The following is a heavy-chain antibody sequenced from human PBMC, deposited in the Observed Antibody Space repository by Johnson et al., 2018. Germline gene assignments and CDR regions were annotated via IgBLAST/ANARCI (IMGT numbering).Heavy chain of an antibody. Sequence: VQLQESGGVVVQPGGSLGLSCAASGFTFDDYTMHWFRQAPGTGLDWVSLLTYDGGSTFYADSVKGRFAISRDNRKNSLSLQMNSLKTEDTALYYCAKEKGGVSDSWGQGTLVTVSS. J-gene: IGHJ4*02. CDR3: AKEKGGVSDS. V-gene: IGHV3-43*01. CDR1: GFTFDDYT. CDR2: LTYDGGST. D-gene: IGHD3-16*01.